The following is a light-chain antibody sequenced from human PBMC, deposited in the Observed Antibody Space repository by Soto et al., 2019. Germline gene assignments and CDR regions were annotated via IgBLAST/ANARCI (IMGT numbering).Light chain of an antibody. Sequence: EIVLTQSPATLSLSPGERATLSCRASQSVASYLAWYQHTPGQAPRLLIYDTSNRATGIPARFSGSGSGTDFTLTIASLEPEDFAVYYCQQRNYWLTFVGGTKVEIK. CDR2: DTS. J-gene: IGKJ4*01. CDR1: QSVASY. CDR3: QQRNYWLT. V-gene: IGKV3-11*01.